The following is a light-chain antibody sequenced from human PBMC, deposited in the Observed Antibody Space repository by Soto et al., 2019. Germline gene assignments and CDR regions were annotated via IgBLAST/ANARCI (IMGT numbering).Light chain of an antibody. CDR2: AAS. CDR1: HSMSSY. CDR3: QQSYSTLALT. V-gene: IGKV1-39*01. Sequence: DIQMTQSPSSLSASVGDRVTITCRASHSMSSYLNWYQQKPGKAPKLLIYAASSLQSGVPSRFSGSGSGTDFTLTISSMQPEDFATYSCQQSYSTLALTFGGGTKVEIK. J-gene: IGKJ4*01.